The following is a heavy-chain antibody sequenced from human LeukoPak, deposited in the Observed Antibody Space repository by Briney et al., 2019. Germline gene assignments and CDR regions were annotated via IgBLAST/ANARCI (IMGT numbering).Heavy chain of an antibody. V-gene: IGHV4-38-2*01. CDR3: ARQRYSNGEGDY. J-gene: IGHJ4*02. Sequence: PSETLSLTCAVSGYSVSSGYYWGWVRQPPGKGLEWIGSIYHSGSTYYNPSLKSRVTISVDTSKNQFSLKLSSVTAADTAVYYCARQRYSNGEGDYWGQGTLVTVSS. D-gene: IGHD4-11*01. CDR1: GYSVSSGYY. CDR2: IYHSGST.